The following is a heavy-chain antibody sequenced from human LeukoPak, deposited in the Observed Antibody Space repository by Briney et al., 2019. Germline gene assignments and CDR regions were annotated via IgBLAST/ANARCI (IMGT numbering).Heavy chain of an antibody. J-gene: IGHJ4*02. V-gene: IGHV3-74*01. CDR3: ARDLVRGYNYYFDY. Sequence: GGSLRLSCAASGFTFSSSWMHWVRQAPEKGLVWVSRINSDGSSTSYADSVKGRFTISRDNSKNTLYLQMNSLRAEDTAVYYCARDLVRGYNYYFDYWGQGTLVTVSS. D-gene: IGHD1-20*01. CDR1: GFTFSSSW. CDR2: INSDGSST.